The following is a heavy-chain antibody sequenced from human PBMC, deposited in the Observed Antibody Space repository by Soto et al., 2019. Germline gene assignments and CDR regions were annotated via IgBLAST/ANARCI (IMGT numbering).Heavy chain of an antibody. Sequence: GGSLRLSCAASGFTFSSYWMSWVRQAPGKGLEWVANIKQDGSEKYYVDSVKGRFTIYRDNAKNSQYLQMNSLRAEDTAVYYCARVSEPTADYYCYYKDLWGKGTTVTVSS. D-gene: IGHD2-2*01. J-gene: IGHJ6*03. CDR1: GFTFSSYW. CDR2: IKQDGSEK. CDR3: ARVSEPTADYYCYYKDL. V-gene: IGHV3-7*04.